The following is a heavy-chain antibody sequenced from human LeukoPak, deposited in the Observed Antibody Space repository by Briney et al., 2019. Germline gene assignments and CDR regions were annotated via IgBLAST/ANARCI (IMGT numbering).Heavy chain of an antibody. CDR2: ISWDGGST. V-gene: IGHV3-43*01. CDR1: GFTFDDYT. J-gene: IGHJ4*02. CDR3: ARDRRIAAAGTNFDY. D-gene: IGHD6-13*01. Sequence: GGSLRLSCAASGFTFDDYTMHWVRQAPGKGLEWVSLISWDGGSTYYADSVKGRFTISRDNSKNSLYLQMNSLRTEDTAVYYCARDRRIAAAGTNFDYWGQGTLVTVSS.